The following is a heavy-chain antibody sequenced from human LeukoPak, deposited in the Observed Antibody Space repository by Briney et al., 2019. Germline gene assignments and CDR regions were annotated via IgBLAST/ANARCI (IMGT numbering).Heavy chain of an antibody. D-gene: IGHD3-10*01. CDR1: GFTFSSYG. V-gene: IGHV3-30*18. J-gene: IGHJ4*02. CDR3: AKDLYGSGKLGIEY. Sequence: GGSLRLSCAASGFTFSSYGMHWVRQAPGKGLDWVAVISFDGSKTYYADAVKGRFTISRDNSKNTLCLQMNSLRAEDTAVYYCAKDLYGSGKLGIEYWGQGTLVTVSS. CDR2: ISFDGSKT.